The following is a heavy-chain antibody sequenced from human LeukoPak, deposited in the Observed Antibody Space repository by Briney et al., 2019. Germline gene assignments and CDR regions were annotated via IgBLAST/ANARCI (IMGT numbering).Heavy chain of an antibody. D-gene: IGHD3-10*01. Sequence: MSSETLSLTCTVAGGSISSYYWSWIRHPPGKGLEWIGYINYSGSTNYNRSLKSRLTISVDTSKKQFSLKLSSVTAADRAVYYCAGSTGLRHFFDYWGQGTLVTVSS. V-gene: IGHV4-59*12. CDR3: AGSTGLRHFFDY. J-gene: IGHJ4*02. CDR1: GGSISSYY. CDR2: INYSGST.